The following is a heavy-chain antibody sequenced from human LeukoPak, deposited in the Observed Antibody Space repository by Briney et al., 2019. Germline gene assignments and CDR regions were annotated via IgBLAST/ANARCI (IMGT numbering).Heavy chain of an antibody. CDR2: ISYDGSNK. CDR3: ARTPPPSLRLFDY. Sequence: QPGGSLRLSCAASGFTFSSYAMHWVRQAPGKGLEWVAVISYDGSNKYYADSVKGRFTISRDNSKNTLYLQMNSLRAEDTAVYYCARTPPPSLRLFDYWGQGTLVTVSS. CDR1: GFTFSSYA. V-gene: IGHV3-30-3*01. J-gene: IGHJ4*02. D-gene: IGHD5-12*01.